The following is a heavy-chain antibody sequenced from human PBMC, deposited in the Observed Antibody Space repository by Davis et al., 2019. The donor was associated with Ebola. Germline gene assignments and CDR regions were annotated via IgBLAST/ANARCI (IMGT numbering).Heavy chain of an antibody. V-gene: IGHV4-4*07. Sequence: SETLSLTCTVSGGSISSYYWSWIRQPAGKGLEWIGRIYTSGSTNYNPSLKSRVTMSVDTSKNQFSLKLSSVTAADTAVYYCARHGDHGGYFYYDMDVWGQGTTVTVSS. CDR2: IYTSGST. D-gene: IGHD4-17*01. CDR3: ARHGDHGGYFYYDMDV. CDR1: GGSISSYY. J-gene: IGHJ6*02.